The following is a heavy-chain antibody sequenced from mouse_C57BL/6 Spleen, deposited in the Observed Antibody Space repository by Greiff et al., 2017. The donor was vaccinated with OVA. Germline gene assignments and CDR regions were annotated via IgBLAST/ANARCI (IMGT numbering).Heavy chain of an antibody. CDR1: GFTFSVYG. Sequence: EVKLVESGGGLVKPGGSLKLSCAASGFTFSVYGMHWVRQAPEKGLEWVAYISSGSSTIYYADTVKGRFTISRDNAKNTLFLQMTSLRSEDTAMYYCAQGGYGYDGAWFAYWGQGTLVTVSA. CDR2: ISSGSSTI. V-gene: IGHV5-17*01. CDR3: AQGGYGYDGAWFAY. J-gene: IGHJ3*01. D-gene: IGHD2-2*01.